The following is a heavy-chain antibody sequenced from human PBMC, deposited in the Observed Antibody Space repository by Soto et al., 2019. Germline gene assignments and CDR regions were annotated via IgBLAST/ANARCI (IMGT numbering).Heavy chain of an antibody. V-gene: IGHV4-34*01. J-gene: IGHJ4*02. D-gene: IGHD6-13*01. CDR1: GGSFSGYY. CDR3: ARALAAAGDPFDY. Sequence: SETLSLTCAVYGGSFSGYYWSWIRQPPGKGLEWIGEINHSGSTNYNPSLKSRVTISVDTSKNQFSLKLSSVTAADTAVYYCARALAAAGDPFDYWGQGTLVTVSS. CDR2: INHSGST.